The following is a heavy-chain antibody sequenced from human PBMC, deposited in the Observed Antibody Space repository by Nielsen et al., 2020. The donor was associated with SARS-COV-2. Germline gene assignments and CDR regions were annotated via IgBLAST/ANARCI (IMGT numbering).Heavy chain of an antibody. CDR3: ARLRYCSSTSCYVDWYFDL. Sequence: GESLKISCTASGFTFGDYAMSWVRQAPGKGLEWVANIKQDGSEKYYVDSVKGRFTISRDNAKNSLYLQMNSLRAEDTAVYYCARLRYCSSTSCYVDWYFDLWGRGTLVTVSS. D-gene: IGHD2-2*01. CDR2: IKQDGSEK. J-gene: IGHJ2*01. V-gene: IGHV3-7*01. CDR1: GFTFGDYA.